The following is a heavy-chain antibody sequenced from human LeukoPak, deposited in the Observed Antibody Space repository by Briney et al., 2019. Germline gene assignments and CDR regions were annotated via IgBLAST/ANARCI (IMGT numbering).Heavy chain of an antibody. Sequence: KPSETLSLTCTVSGDFINSYYWSWIQQPAGKGLEWIGRIYTRGSTNYNPSLKSRVTMSVDTPKHQFSLKLTSVNAADTAGYDCARGSPGFTSSFDYWGQGTLVTVSS. V-gene: IGHV4-4*07. J-gene: IGHJ4*02. CDR2: IYTRGST. CDR1: GDFINSYY. CDR3: ARGSPGFTSSFDY. D-gene: IGHD1-26*01.